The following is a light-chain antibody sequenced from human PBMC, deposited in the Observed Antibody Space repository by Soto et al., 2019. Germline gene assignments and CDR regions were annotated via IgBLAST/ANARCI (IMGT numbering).Light chain of an antibody. J-gene: IGKJ4*01. CDR3: QQAYSFPLT. Sequence: DIQMTQSPSSVPASVGDRVTITCRASQGLGVWLGWYQQKPGKAPQLLIFVASGLQTGVPSRFSGSGSGTDFTLTISSLQPEDFATYYCQQAYSFPLTFGGGTKVEIK. V-gene: IGKV1-12*01. CDR1: QGLGVW. CDR2: VAS.